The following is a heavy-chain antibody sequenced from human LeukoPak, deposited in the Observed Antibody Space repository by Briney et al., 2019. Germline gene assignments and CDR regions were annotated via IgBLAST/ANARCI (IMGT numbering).Heavy chain of an antibody. V-gene: IGHV3-7*03. Sequence: GGSLRLSCAASEFTFSNYWMSWVRQAPGKGLEWVANINEDGSEEYYVDSVKGRFTISRDNAKNSLYLQMNSLRAEDTAVCYCARSADKGSVDYWGQGTLVTVSS. CDR1: EFTFSNYW. D-gene: IGHD2-15*01. CDR3: ARSADKGSVDY. J-gene: IGHJ4*02. CDR2: INEDGSEE.